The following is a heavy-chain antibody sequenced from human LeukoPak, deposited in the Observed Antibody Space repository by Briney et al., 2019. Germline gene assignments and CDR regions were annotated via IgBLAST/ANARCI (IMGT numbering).Heavy chain of an antibody. CDR1: GFTFSSYW. Sequence: PGGSLRLSCAASGFTFSSYWMSWVREAPGKGLEWVANIKQDGSEKYYVASVKGPFTTYRDTARNSMYLKVTSLRAEDTAVYYCARWDNYGMDVWGQGTTVTVSS. CDR2: IKQDGSEK. D-gene: IGHD1-26*01. J-gene: IGHJ6*02. CDR3: ARWDNYGMDV. V-gene: IGHV3-7*02.